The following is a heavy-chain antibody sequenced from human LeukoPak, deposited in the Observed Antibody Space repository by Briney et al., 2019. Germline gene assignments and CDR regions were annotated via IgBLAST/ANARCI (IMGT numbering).Heavy chain of an antibody. Sequence: GRSLRLSCAASGFTFSSYGMHWVRQAPGKGLEWVAAIWYDGSNKYYADSVKGRFTISRDNSKNTLYLQMNSLRAEDTAVYYCARDTLPGEMATTLDYWGQGTLVTVSS. CDR2: IWYDGSNK. J-gene: IGHJ4*02. D-gene: IGHD5-24*01. CDR1: GFTFSSYG. V-gene: IGHV3-33*01. CDR3: ARDTLPGEMATTLDY.